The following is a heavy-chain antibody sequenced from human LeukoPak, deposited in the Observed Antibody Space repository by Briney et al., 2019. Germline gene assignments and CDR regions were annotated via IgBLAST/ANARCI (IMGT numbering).Heavy chain of an antibody. Sequence: GGCLRLSCAASGFTFDNYGMSWVRQAPGRGLEWVSGINWNGGSTGYADSVKGRFTISRDNAKNSLYLQMNSLRAEDTALYYCASEAPSAGAFDIWGQGTMVTVSS. CDR3: ASEAPSAGAFDI. J-gene: IGHJ3*02. CDR2: INWNGGST. V-gene: IGHV3-20*04. D-gene: IGHD6-13*01. CDR1: GFTFDNYG.